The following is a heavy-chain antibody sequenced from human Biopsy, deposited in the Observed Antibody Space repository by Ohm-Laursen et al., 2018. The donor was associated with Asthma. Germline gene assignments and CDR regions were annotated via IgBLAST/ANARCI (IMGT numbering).Heavy chain of an antibody. D-gene: IGHD2-2*01. Sequence: SVKPSCKSLGGTFNTYVIGWVRQAAGQGIEWKGGINSVFGTTTYPQKFQDRVTITADDSMSTVYMELSSLRSEDTAVYYCARKAGSCISRTCYSLDFWGQGTLVTVSS. V-gene: IGHV1-69*13. CDR3: ARKAGSCISRTCYSLDF. J-gene: IGHJ4*02. CDR1: GGTFNTYV. CDR2: INSVFGTT.